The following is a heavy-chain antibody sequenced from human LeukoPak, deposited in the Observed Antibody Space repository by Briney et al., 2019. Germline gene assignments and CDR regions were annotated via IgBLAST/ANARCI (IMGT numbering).Heavy chain of an antibody. CDR3: ARNLGYYGSGSYFSQTDY. Sequence: ASVKVSCKASGYTFTGYYMHWVRQAPGQGLEWMGWINLNSGGTNYAQKFQGRVTMTRDTSISTAYMELSRLRSDDTAVYYCARNLGYYGSGSYFSQTDYWGQGTLVTVSS. J-gene: IGHJ4*02. CDR1: GYTFTGYY. CDR2: INLNSGGT. D-gene: IGHD3-10*01. V-gene: IGHV1-2*02.